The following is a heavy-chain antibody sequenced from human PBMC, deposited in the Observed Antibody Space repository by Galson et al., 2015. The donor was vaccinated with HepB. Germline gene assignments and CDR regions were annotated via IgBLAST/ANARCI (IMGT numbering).Heavy chain of an antibody. CDR1: GFTFSSYA. Sequence: SLRLSCAASGFTFSSYAMSWVRQAPGEGLEWVSFILNSGGGTYYADSVKGRFTISRDNSKNTLYLQMNSLRVEDTAVYYCAKRLPHFFDSWGQGTLVSVSS. CDR2: ILNSGGGT. J-gene: IGHJ4*02. D-gene: IGHD2-21*01. V-gene: IGHV3-23*01. CDR3: AKRLPHFFDS.